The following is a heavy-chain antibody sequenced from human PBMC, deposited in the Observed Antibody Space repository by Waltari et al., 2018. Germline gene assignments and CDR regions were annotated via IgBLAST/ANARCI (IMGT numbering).Heavy chain of an antibody. CDR2: IGDDGQTS. Sequence: EARLEESGGGLEQPGKSLRLSCSASGFTFSTYAMTWVRQAPGKGREWVSSIGDDGQTSFYADSVKGRCIISRDNSKSTLFLHLNSLRGDDTARYYCAKGIRATATYFYMDVWGKGTTVTVSS. D-gene: IGHD3-10*01. CDR3: AKGIRATATYFYMDV. J-gene: IGHJ6*03. CDR1: GFTFSTYA. V-gene: IGHV3-23*04.